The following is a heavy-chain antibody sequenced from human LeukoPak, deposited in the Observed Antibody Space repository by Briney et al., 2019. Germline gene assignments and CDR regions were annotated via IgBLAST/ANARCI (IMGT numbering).Heavy chain of an antibody. J-gene: IGHJ5*02. CDR3: ARYPRYCSSTSCYRRTFDP. D-gene: IGHD2-2*01. CDR1: GGSISSGGYY. V-gene: IGHV4-61*08. Sequence: SETLSLTCTVSGGSISSGGYYWSWIRQPPGKGLEWIGYIYYSGSTNYNPSLKSRVTISVDTSKNQFSLKLSSVTAADTAVYYCARYPRYCSSTSCYRRTFDPWGQGTLVTVSS. CDR2: IYYSGST.